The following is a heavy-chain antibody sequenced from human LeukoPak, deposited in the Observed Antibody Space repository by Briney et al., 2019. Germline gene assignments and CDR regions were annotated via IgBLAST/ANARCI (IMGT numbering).Heavy chain of an antibody. CDR3: ARVGGRGLWFGEHYYMDV. Sequence: GGSLRLSCAASGFTLSSYWMHWVRQAPGKGLVWVSRIKTDGSRTSYADSVKGRFTISRDNAKNTLYLQMNSLRAEDTAVYYCARVGGRGLWFGEHYYMDVWGKGTTVTVSS. CDR2: IKTDGSRT. V-gene: IGHV3-74*01. J-gene: IGHJ6*03. CDR1: GFTLSSYW. D-gene: IGHD3-10*01.